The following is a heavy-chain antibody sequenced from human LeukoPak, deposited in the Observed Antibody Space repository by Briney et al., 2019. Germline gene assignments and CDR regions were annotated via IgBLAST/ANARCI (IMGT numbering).Heavy chain of an antibody. V-gene: IGHV4-34*01. CDR3: ARDLYYYDSSAYYFGRYGMDV. CDR1: GGSFSGYS. J-gene: IGHJ6*02. Sequence: SETLSLTCAVYGGSFSGYSWSWIRQPPGKGLEWIGEINHSGSTNYNPSLKSRVTISVDTSKNQFSLKLSSVTAADTAVYYCARDLYYYDSSAYYFGRYGMDVWGQGTTVTVSS. D-gene: IGHD3-22*01. CDR2: INHSGST.